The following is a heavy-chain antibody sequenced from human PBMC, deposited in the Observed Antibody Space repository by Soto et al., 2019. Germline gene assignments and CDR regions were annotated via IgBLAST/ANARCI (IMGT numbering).Heavy chain of an antibody. CDR2: IYTTGST. CDR1: GDSIGRGGYY. V-gene: IGHV4-31*03. Sequence: PSETLSLTCTVSGDSIGRGGYYWTWIRQHPGKGLEWIAYIYTTGSTYYNPSLKSRVGISVDTSKNQFSLKLSSVTAADTAVYYCARGIPVSGSFDYCGQGTLVTVSS. CDR3: ARGIPVSGSFDY. J-gene: IGHJ4*02. D-gene: IGHD6-19*01.